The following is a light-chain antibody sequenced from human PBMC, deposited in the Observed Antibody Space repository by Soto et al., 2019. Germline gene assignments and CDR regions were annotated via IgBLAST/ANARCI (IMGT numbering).Light chain of an antibody. CDR2: GGS. V-gene: IGKV3-20*01. J-gene: IGKJ4*01. CDR1: QTVTSSY. Sequence: EIVLTQSPGTRSWSPGERATLSSRASQTVTSSYLAWYQQKPGQAPRLLVFGGSSRATGISDRFRGVGSGTSFTLTISRLEPEDSAVYYCQQYGSSPLTFGGGTKVEI. CDR3: QQYGSSPLT.